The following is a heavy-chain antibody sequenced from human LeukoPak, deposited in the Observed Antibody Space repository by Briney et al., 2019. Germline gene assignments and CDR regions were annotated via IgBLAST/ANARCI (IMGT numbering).Heavy chain of an antibody. V-gene: IGHV3-15*01. CDR3: TTQYYDILTGYSSDY. Sequence: NPGGSLRLSCAASGFTFSNAWMSWARQAPGKGLEWVGRIKSKTDGGTTDYAAPVKGRFTISRDDSKNTLYLQMNSLKTEDTAVYYCTTQYYDILTGYSSDYWGQGTLVTVSS. CDR1: GFTFSNAW. D-gene: IGHD3-9*01. J-gene: IGHJ4*02. CDR2: IKSKTDGGTT.